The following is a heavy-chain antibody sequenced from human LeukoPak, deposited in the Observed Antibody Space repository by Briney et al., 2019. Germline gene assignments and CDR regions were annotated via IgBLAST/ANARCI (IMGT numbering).Heavy chain of an antibody. D-gene: IGHD6-6*01. CDR1: GFTFCSYW. J-gene: IGHJ4*02. V-gene: IGHV3-7*03. CDR2: IKQDGSEK. Sequence: GGSLRLSCAASGFTFCSYWMSWVRQAPGKGLEWVANIKQDGSEKYYVDSVKGRFTISRDNAENSLSLQMNSLRAEDTAVDYCASAGGDSRSPLPFYYWGQGTLVTVSS. CDR3: ASAGGDSRSPLPFYY.